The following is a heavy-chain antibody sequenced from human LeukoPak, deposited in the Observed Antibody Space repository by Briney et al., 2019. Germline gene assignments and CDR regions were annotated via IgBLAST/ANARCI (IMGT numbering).Heavy chain of an antibody. J-gene: IGHJ5*02. CDR2: ISYDGSNK. V-gene: IGHV3-30*18. Sequence: GGSLRLSCAASGFTFSSYGMHWVRQAPGKGLEWVAVISYDGSNKYYADSVKGRFTISRDNSKNTLYLQMNSLRAEDTAVYYCANWFDPWGQGTLVTVSS. CDR1: GFTFSSYG. CDR3: ANWFDP.